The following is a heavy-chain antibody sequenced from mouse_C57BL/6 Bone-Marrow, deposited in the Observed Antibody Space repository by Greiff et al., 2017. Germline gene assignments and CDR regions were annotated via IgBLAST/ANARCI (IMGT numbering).Heavy chain of an antibody. Sequence: EVHLVESGGGLVQPGGSLKLSCAASGFTFSDYYMYWVRQTPEKRLEWVAYISNGGGSTYYPDTVKGRFTLSRDNAKNTLYLQMSRLKSEDTAMYYCARLFYYCNYVWFAYWGQGTLVTVSA. V-gene: IGHV5-12*01. D-gene: IGHD2-1*01. CDR1: GFTFSDYY. J-gene: IGHJ3*01. CDR3: ARLFYYCNYVWFAY. CDR2: ISNGGGST.